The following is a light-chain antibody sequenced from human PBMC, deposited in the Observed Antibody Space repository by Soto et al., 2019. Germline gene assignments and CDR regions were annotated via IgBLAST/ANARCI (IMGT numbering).Light chain of an antibody. Sequence: EIVLTQSPGTLSLSPGDRATLSCRASQSVTSSHLAWYQQKPGQAPRLLMYDASTRATGIPDRFSGSGSGTDFTLTINRREPEDFAVYYCQQYAGSPPLTFGGGTKVEIK. CDR2: DAS. J-gene: IGKJ4*01. V-gene: IGKV3-20*01. CDR3: QQYAGSPPLT. CDR1: QSVTSSH.